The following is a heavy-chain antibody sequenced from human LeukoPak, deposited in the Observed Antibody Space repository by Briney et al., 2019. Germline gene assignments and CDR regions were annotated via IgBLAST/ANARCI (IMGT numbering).Heavy chain of an antibody. CDR3: ARDRHCSSTSCFDY. Sequence: LRLSCAASGFTFSDYYMSWIRQAPGKGLEWIGSIYHSGSTYYNPSLKSRVTISVDTSKNQFSLKLSSVTAADTAVYYCARDRHCSSTSCFDYWGQGTLVTVSS. CDR2: IYHSGST. D-gene: IGHD2-2*01. J-gene: IGHJ4*02. V-gene: IGHV4-38-2*02. CDR1: GFTFSDYY.